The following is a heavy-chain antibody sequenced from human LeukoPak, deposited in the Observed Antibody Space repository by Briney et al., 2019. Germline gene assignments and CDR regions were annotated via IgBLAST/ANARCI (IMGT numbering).Heavy chain of an antibody. J-gene: IGHJ4*02. CDR2: IRYDGSNK. V-gene: IGHV3-30*02. CDR1: GFTFSSYG. D-gene: IGHD2-21*02. Sequence: GGSLRLSCAASGFTFSSYGMHWVRQAPGKGLEWVAFIRYDGSNKYYADSVKGRFTISRDNSKNTLYLQMNSLRAGDTAVYYCALDCGGDCYSGDYWGQGTLVTVSS. CDR3: ALDCGGDCYSGDY.